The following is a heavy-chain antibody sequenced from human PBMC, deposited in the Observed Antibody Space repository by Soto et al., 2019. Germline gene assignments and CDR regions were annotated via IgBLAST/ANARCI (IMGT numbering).Heavy chain of an antibody. Sequence: QVQLVQSGAEVKKPGASVKVSCKASGYTFTSFGISWVRQAPGQGLEWMGWISVYNGDTNYVQKFQGRVTMTTDTSTTTASMEVRSLRSDDTAVYYCAREAYSSGWYFDYWGQGTLVTVSS. CDR2: ISVYNGDT. CDR1: GYTFTSFG. V-gene: IGHV1-18*04. J-gene: IGHJ4*02. CDR3: AREAYSSGWYFDY. D-gene: IGHD6-19*01.